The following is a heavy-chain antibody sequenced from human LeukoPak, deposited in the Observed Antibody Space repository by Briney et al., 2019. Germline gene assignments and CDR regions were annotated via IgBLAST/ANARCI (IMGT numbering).Heavy chain of an antibody. Sequence: ASVKVSCKASGYTFTVYYIHWVRQAPGQGLEWMGWINPNSGGTNYAQKFQGRVTMTRDASISTAYMELSRLRSDDTAVYYCARTYTVTTAFDYWGQGTLATVSS. J-gene: IGHJ4*02. CDR2: INPNSGGT. D-gene: IGHD4-17*01. CDR3: ARTYTVTTAFDY. CDR1: GYTFTVYY. V-gene: IGHV1-2*02.